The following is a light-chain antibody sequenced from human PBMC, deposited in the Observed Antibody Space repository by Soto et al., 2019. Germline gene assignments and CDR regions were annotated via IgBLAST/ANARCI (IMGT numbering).Light chain of an antibody. V-gene: IGKV3-11*01. CDR1: QSVSIY. CDR3: EKRFYWART. Sequence: EIVLTQSPATLSLSPGERATLSCMSSQSVSIYLAWYQQKPGQTPRLVIYDASNWAAGTPARVSASGSGTAYTLTISCLQSEEFAFDDCEKRFYWARTFGQGTKLEIK. J-gene: IGKJ2*01. CDR2: DAS.